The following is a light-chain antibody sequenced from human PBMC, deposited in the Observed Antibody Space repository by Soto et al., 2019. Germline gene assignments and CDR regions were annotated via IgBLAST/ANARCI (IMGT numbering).Light chain of an antibody. CDR3: QQYNNWPRT. V-gene: IGKV3-15*01. CDR2: GAP. J-gene: IGKJ1*01. Sequence: EIVMTQSPVTLSVSQGEGATLSCRASPGVSSNLAWSHQKPVQAPSPLIYGAPTRAIGTPAKFSGSGSGTEFTLTIGGLQSEDFAVYYCQQYNNWPRTFGQGTKVEIK. CDR1: PGVSSN.